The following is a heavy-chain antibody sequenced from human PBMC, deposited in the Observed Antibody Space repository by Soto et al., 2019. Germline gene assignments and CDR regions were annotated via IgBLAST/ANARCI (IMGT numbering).Heavy chain of an antibody. D-gene: IGHD6-6*01. CDR1: GGSISSSNW. CDR2: IYHSGST. V-gene: IGHV4-4*02. J-gene: IGHJ4*02. Sequence: SETLSLTCAVSGGSISSSNWWSWVRQPPGKGLEWIGEIYHSGSTNYNPSLKSRVTISVDKSKNQFSLKLSSVTAADTAVYYCARSKYSSSSGLDYWGQGTLVTVSS. CDR3: ARSKYSSSSGLDY.